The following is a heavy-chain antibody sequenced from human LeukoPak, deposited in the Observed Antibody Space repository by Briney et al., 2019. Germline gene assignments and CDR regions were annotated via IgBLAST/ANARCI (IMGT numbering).Heavy chain of an antibody. D-gene: IGHD1-1*01. CDR1: GITLSGYW. J-gene: IGHJ4*02. CDR3: SRDWKFDY. CDR2: ISSDGTET. Sequence: GGSLRLSCVASGITLSGYWMHWVRQAPGKGLVWVSRISSDGTETDYADSVQGRFTISRDNAKNTLYLQMNSLRAEDTAVYYCSRDWKFDYSGQGTLVTVSS. V-gene: IGHV3-74*01.